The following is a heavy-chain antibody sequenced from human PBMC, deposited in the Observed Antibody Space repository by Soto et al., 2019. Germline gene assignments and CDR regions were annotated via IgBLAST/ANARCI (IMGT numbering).Heavy chain of an antibody. CDR2: INAGNGNT. J-gene: IGHJ4*02. V-gene: IGHV1-3*01. Sequence: ASVKVSFKASGYTFTSYAMHWVRQAPGQRLEWMGWINAGNGNTKYSQKFQGRVTITRDTQASTAYMELSSLRSEDTAVYYCARPHWAHYDILPGYYFDYWGQGTLVTVSS. D-gene: IGHD3-9*01. CDR1: GYTFTSYA. CDR3: ARPHWAHYDILPGYYFDY.